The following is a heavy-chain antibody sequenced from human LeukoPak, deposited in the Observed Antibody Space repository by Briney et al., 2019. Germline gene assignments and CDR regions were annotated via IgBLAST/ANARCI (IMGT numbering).Heavy chain of an antibody. Sequence: GGSLRLSCAASGFTFSSYWMHWVRQAPGKGLVWVSRLNSDGSSTSYADSVKGRFTISRDNAETTLHLQMNNLGAEDTAVYYCARASNRNSINFDYWGQGAPVTVSS. D-gene: IGHD1-7*01. CDR1: GFTFSSYW. CDR2: LNSDGSST. CDR3: ARASNRNSINFDY. V-gene: IGHV3-74*01. J-gene: IGHJ4*02.